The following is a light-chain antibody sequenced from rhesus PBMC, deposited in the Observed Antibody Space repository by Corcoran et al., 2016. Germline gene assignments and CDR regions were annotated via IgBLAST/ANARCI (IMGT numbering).Light chain of an antibody. CDR1: QRLLYSSNNKNY. J-gene: IGKJ1*01. Sequence: DIVMTQSPDSLAVSLGERVTINCKSSQRLLYSSNNKNYLAWYQQKPGQAPKTLIYWASTRESGVPTRFVGGGSGTDFTLTISGLQAEDVAVYYCQQYYTSPWTFGQGAKVEIK. CDR2: WAS. CDR3: QQYYTSPWT. V-gene: IGKV4-1*01.